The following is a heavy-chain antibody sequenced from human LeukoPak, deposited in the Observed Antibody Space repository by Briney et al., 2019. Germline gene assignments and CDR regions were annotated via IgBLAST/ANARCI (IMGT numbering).Heavy chain of an antibody. CDR1: GFTFSNCA. J-gene: IGHJ3*02. CDR2: IKQDGSEK. Sequence: GGSLRLSCAASGFTFSNCAMHWVRQAPGKGLEWVANIKQDGSEKYYVDSVKGRFTISRDNAKNSLYLQMNSLRAEDTAVYYCATHREQLVRYAFDIWGQGTMVTVSS. CDR3: ATHREQLVRYAFDI. D-gene: IGHD6-6*01. V-gene: IGHV3-7*03.